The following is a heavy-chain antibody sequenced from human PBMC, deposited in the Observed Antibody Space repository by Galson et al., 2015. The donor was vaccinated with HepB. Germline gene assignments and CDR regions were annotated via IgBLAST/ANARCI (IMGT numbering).Heavy chain of an antibody. CDR1: GGTFSSYG. V-gene: IGHV1-18*01. CDR2: ISAYNGNT. CDR3: ARGSVVADAFDI. Sequence: SVKVSCKASGGTFSSYGISWVRQAPGQGLEWMGWISAYNGNTNYAQKLQGRVTMTTDTSTSTAYMELRSLRSDDTAVYYCARGSVVADAFDIWGQGTMVTVSS. D-gene: IGHD4-23*01. J-gene: IGHJ3*02.